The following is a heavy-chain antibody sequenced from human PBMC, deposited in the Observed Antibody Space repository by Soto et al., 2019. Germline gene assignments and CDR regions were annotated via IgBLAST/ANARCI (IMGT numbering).Heavy chain of an antibody. CDR3: ARIVVVAGNYYMDV. J-gene: IGHJ6*03. D-gene: IGHD2-15*01. Sequence: SGPTLVNPTQTLTLTFTFSGFSLSTSGMCVSWIRQPPGKALEWLARIDWDDDKYYSTSLKTRLTISKDTSKNQVVLTMTNMDPVDTATYYCARIVVVAGNYYMDVWGKGTTVTVSS. CDR1: GFSLSTSGMC. CDR2: IDWDDDK. V-gene: IGHV2-70*11.